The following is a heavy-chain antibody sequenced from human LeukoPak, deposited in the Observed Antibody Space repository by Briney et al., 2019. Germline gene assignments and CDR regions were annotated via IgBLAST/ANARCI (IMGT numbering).Heavy chain of an antibody. V-gene: IGHV3-21*01. D-gene: IGHD6-6*01. CDR1: GFTFSSYN. J-gene: IGHJ6*03. Sequence: GGSLRLSCGGSGFTFSSYNMIWVRQAPGKGLEWVSSISSGSSHIYYADSVKGRFTISRDNARYSLDLQMNSLRAEDTAVYYCARETRSSSSLDYYYYMDVWGKGTTVTVSS. CDR2: ISSGSSHI. CDR3: ARETRSSSSLDYYYYMDV.